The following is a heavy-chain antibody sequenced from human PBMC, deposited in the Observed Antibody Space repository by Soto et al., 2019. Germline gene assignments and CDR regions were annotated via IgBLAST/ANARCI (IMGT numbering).Heavy chain of an antibody. CDR3: AKDRTMVRGVNLNYFDY. CDR2: ISGSGGST. Sequence: GGSLRLSCAASGFTFSSYAMSWVRQAPGKGLEWVSAISGSGGSTYYADSVKGRFTISRDNSKNTLYLQMNSLRAEDTAVYYCAKDRTMVRGVNLNYFDYWGQGTLVTVSS. V-gene: IGHV3-23*01. D-gene: IGHD3-10*01. J-gene: IGHJ4*02. CDR1: GFTFSSYA.